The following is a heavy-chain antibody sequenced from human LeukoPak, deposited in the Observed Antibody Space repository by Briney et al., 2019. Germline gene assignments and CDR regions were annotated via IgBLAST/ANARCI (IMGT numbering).Heavy chain of an antibody. CDR1: GFTFSSYW. J-gene: IGHJ5*02. CDR3: ARAVYGSGSYWFDP. CDR2: IKQDGSEK. D-gene: IGHD3-10*01. V-gene: IGHV3-7*01. Sequence: GGSLRLSCAASGFTFSSYWMSWVRQAPGKGLEWVANIKQDGSEKYYVDSVKGRFTISRDNAKNSLYLQMNSLRAEDTAVYYCARAVYGSGSYWFDPWGQGTLVTVSS.